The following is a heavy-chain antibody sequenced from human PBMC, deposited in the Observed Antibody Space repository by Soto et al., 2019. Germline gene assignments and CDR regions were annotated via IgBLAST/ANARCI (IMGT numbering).Heavy chain of an antibody. J-gene: IGHJ4*02. Sequence: SETLSLTCTVSGGSISSYYWSWIRQPPEKGLEWIGYIYYSASTNYNPSLKSRVTISVNTCKNQISLKLSSVTAADTAVYYCARVSIDATAVDYWGQGTLVTVSS. V-gene: IGHV4-59*01. CDR1: GGSISSYY. CDR2: IYYSAST. D-gene: IGHD2-21*01. CDR3: ARVSIDATAVDY.